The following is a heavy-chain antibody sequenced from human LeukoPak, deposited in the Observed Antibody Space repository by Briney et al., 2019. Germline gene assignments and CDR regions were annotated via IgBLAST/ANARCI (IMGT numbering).Heavy chain of an antibody. D-gene: IGHD2-21*01. CDR1: GFTFSSYA. V-gene: IGHV3-30-3*01. CDR3: ARDHSSLYYFDY. J-gene: IGHJ4*02. Sequence: GGSLRLSCAASGFTFSSYAMHWVRQAPGKGLEWVAVISYDGSNKYYADSVKGRFTISRDNSKNMLYLQMNSLRAEDTAVYYCARDHSSLYYFDYWGQGTLVTVSS. CDR2: ISYDGSNK.